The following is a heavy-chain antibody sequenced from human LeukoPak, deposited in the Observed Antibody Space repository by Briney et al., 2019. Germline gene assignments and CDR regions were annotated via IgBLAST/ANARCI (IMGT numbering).Heavy chain of an antibody. V-gene: IGHV3-9*01. J-gene: IGHJ4*02. CDR3: ARDPTYYYDSSGYYPH. CDR2: ISWNSGSI. D-gene: IGHD3-22*01. CDR1: GFTFDDYA. Sequence: GGSLRLSCAASGFTFDDYAMHWVRQAPGKGLEWVSGISWNSGSIGYADSVKGRFTISRDNAKNSLYLQMNSLRAEDTAVYYCARDPTYYYDSSGYYPHWGQGTLVTVSS.